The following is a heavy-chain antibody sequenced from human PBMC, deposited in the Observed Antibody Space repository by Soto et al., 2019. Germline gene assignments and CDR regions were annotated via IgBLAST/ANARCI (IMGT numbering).Heavy chain of an antibody. Sequence: GGSLRLSCAASGFTFRRYDMNWVRQAPGKGLEWVSFITGSGSSTYNAESVKGRFTTSRDNSRNTLYLQMNSLRAEDTAVYYCAKESSNYPYFDYWGQGTLVTAPQ. V-gene: IGHV3-23*01. CDR2: ITGSGSST. J-gene: IGHJ4*02. CDR3: AKESSNYPYFDY. D-gene: IGHD3-3*01. CDR1: GFTFRRYD.